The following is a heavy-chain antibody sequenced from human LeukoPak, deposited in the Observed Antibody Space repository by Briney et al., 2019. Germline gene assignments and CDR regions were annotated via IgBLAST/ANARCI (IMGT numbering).Heavy chain of an antibody. V-gene: IGHV1-46*01. Sequence: ASVKVSCKASGYAFTGYYMHWVRQAPGQGLEWMGIINPSGGSTSYAQKFQGRVTMTRDMSTSTVYMELSSLRSEDTAVYYCARDQWLGPRFDPWGQGTLVTVSS. CDR1: GYAFTGYY. CDR2: INPSGGST. J-gene: IGHJ5*02. D-gene: IGHD6-19*01. CDR3: ARDQWLGPRFDP.